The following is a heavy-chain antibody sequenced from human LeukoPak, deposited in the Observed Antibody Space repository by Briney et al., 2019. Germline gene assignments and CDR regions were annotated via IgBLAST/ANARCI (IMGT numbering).Heavy chain of an antibody. V-gene: IGHV3-23*01. D-gene: IGHD6-13*01. CDR1: GFTFSSYG. CDR3: ANEDGIAAAGTTILFPAGQH. J-gene: IGHJ1*01. Sequence: GGSLRLSCAASGFTFSSYGMSWVRQAPGKGLEWVSAISGSGGSTYYADSVKGRFTISRDNSKNTLYLQMNSLRAEDTAVYYCANEDGIAAAGTTILFPAGQHWGQGTLVTVSS. CDR2: ISGSGGST.